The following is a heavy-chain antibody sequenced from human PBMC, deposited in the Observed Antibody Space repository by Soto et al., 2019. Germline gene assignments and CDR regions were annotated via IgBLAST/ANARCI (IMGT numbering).Heavy chain of an antibody. CDR2: MYHSGST. D-gene: IGHD4-17*01. Sequence: QVQLQESGPGLMKPSGTLSLTCAVSGGSISSSKWWSWVRQPPGKGLEWIGEMYHSGSTNYNPSLKSRVTISVDKSMNHFSLTLISVTAADTAVYYFASKDYGDYGWFDPWGQGTLVTVSS. J-gene: IGHJ5*02. V-gene: IGHV4-4*02. CDR3: ASKDYGDYGWFDP. CDR1: GGSISSSKW.